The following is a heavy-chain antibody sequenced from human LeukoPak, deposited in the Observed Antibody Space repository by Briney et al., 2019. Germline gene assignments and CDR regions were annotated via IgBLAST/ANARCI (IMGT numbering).Heavy chain of an antibody. Sequence: PGESLKISCKGSGYSFTTYGIGGVRQMPGKGLEWMGIIYPGDSDTRYSPSFQGQVTISADKSISTAYLQWSSLKASDTAMYYCARPGEEGTAMGLRAFDIWGQGTMVTVSS. CDR2: IYPGDSDT. CDR3: ARPGEEGTAMGLRAFDI. J-gene: IGHJ3*02. D-gene: IGHD5-18*01. CDR1: GYSFTTYG. V-gene: IGHV5-51*01.